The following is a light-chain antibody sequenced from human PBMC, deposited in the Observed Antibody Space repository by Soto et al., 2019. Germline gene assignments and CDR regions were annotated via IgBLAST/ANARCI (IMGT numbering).Light chain of an antibody. J-gene: IGKJ1*01. Sequence: DIQLTQSPSTLSLSVGDRVTITCRASQTISSWLAWYQQKPGKAPKLLIYNASTLNSGVPSRFSGSGSGTEFTLTISSLQPDDFATYYCQHYSSYSEAFGQGTKVDIK. CDR1: QTISSW. CDR3: QHYSSYSEA. CDR2: NAS. V-gene: IGKV1-5*03.